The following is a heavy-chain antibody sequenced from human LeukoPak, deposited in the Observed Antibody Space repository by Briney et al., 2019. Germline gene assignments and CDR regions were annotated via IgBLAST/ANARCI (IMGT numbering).Heavy chain of an antibody. Sequence: SETLSLTCAVYGGSFSGYYWSWIRQPPGKGLEWIGEINHSGSTNYSPSLKSRVTISVDTSKNQFSLKLSSVTAADTAVYYCARDHGLASAWFDPWGQGTLVTVSS. J-gene: IGHJ5*02. CDR2: INHSGST. V-gene: IGHV4-34*01. CDR1: GGSFSGYY. CDR3: ARDHGLASAWFDP. D-gene: IGHD6-13*01.